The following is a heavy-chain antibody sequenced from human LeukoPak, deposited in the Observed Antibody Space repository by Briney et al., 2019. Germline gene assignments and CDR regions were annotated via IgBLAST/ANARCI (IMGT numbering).Heavy chain of an antibody. V-gene: IGHV1-46*01. D-gene: IGHD2-21*02. CDR1: GYTLTSYY. CDR2: INPSGGST. Sequence: ASVKVSCKASGYTLTSYYMHWVRQAPGQGLEWMGIINPSGGSTSYAQKFQGRVTMTRDTSTSTVYMELSSLRSEDTAVYYCARDRSPSAYCGGDCYFTRFDYWGQGTLVTVSS. CDR3: ARDRSPSAYCGGDCYFTRFDY. J-gene: IGHJ4*02.